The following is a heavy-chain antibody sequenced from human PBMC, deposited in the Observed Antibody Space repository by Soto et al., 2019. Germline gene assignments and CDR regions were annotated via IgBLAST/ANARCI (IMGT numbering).Heavy chain of an antibody. CDR3: ARGHRRFGELFDWFDP. J-gene: IGHJ5*02. CDR1: VVSISSGDYY. CDR2: IYYSGST. Sequence: PSETLSLTCTFSVVSISSGDYYWSWIRQPPWKGLEWIGYIYYSGSTYYNPSLKSRVTISVDTSKNQFSLKLSSVTAADTAVYYCARGHRRFGELFDWFDPWGQGTLITVSS. V-gene: IGHV4-30-4*01. D-gene: IGHD3-10*01.